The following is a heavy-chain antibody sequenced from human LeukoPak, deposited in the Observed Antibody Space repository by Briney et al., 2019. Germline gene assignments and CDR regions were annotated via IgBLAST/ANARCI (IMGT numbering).Heavy chain of an antibody. Sequence: GGSLRLSCAASGFIFSNYAMQWVRQAPGMGLEWVAFIRYDGGNTYYADSVRGRFTISRDNAKNSLYLQMNSLRAEDTAVYYCARSLTAAAGNLGYWGQGTLITVFS. V-gene: IGHV3-30*02. CDR3: ARSLTAAAGNLGY. CDR1: GFIFSNYA. CDR2: IRYDGGNT. J-gene: IGHJ4*02. D-gene: IGHD6-13*01.